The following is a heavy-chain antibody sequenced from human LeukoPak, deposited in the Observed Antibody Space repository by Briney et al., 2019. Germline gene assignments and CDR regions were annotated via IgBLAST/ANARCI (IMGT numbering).Heavy chain of an antibody. CDR1: GFTLSSLA. CDR2: SGTRSGTK. J-gene: IGHJ4*02. Sequence: GGSLRLSCAGPGFTLSSLALHWVRPAPGEGVGWVSSSGTRSGTKYYADSVMGRFTISRDSAMNSVSLQINSLRAEDTAVYYCLLQMTYGELSDPDFRGQGTLVTVSS. CDR3: LLQMTYGELSDPDF. V-gene: IGHV3-21*01. D-gene: IGHD3-16*02.